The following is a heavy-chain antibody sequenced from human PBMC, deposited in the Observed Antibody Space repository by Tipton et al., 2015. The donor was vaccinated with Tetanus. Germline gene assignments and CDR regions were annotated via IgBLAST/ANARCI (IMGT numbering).Heavy chain of an antibody. Sequence: TLSLTCTVSGGSINNYYWSWIRQPPGKGLEWIGYVYYSGSTFYNPSLKSRVNISVDTSKNQLSLRLTSVTAADTAVYYCARDQGGGRVARLNWFGPWGQGTLVTVSS. J-gene: IGHJ5*02. CDR2: VYYSGST. V-gene: IGHV4-59*12. CDR1: GGSINNYY. CDR3: ARDQGGGRVARLNWFGP. D-gene: IGHD3-16*01.